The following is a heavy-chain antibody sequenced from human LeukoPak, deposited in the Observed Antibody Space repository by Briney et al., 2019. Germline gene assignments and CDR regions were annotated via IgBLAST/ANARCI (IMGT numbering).Heavy chain of an antibody. CDR2: IKQDGSEK. CDR1: GFTLSTYW. J-gene: IGHJ4*02. D-gene: IGHD3-10*01. Sequence: GGSLRLSCAATGFTLSTYWMGWVRQAPGKGLEWVANIKQDGSEKYYVDSVKGRFTISRDNAKNSLDLQMNSLRAEDTAVYYCARGADGGLDYWGQGTLVTVSS. CDR3: ARGADGGLDY. V-gene: IGHV3-7*04.